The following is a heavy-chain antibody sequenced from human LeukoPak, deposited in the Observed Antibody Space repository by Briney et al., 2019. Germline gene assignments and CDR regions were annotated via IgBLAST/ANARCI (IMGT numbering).Heavy chain of an antibody. D-gene: IGHD2-15*01. V-gene: IGHV1-69*13. J-gene: IGHJ4*02. Sequence: SVKVSCKASGGTFSSYAISWVRQAPGQGLEWMGGIIPIFCTANYAPKLQGRVTSTADESTSTAYMELSTLRSEDTAVYYCAATYCSGGSCYGGPIDYRGQGTLVTVSS. CDR1: GGTFSSYA. CDR2: IIPIFCTA. CDR3: AATYCSGGSCYGGPIDY.